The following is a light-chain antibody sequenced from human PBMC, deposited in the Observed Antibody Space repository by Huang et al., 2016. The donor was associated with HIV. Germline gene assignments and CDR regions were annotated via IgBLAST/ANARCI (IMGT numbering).Light chain of an antibody. Sequence: DIQMTQSPSTLSASIGDRVTITCRASQSLSGWLAWYQQKPGKAPTLLISKASSLQSGVPPMFSGSGSGTDFILTISSLQPDDFAAYYCQQLQSSPYTFGQGTKLEIK. CDR2: KAS. V-gene: IGKV1-5*03. J-gene: IGKJ2*01. CDR1: QSLSGW. CDR3: QQLQSSPYT.